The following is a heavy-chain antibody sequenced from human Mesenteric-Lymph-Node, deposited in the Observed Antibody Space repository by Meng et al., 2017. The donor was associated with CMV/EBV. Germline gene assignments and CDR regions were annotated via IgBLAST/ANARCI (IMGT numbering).Heavy chain of an antibody. D-gene: IGHD2/OR15-2a*01. CDR2: ISSSSRNI. J-gene: IGHJ6*02. CDR1: GFTFNVFS. CDR3: ARGPNGREYQLLYYGMDV. V-gene: IGHV3-21*01. Sequence: GGSLRLSCAASGFTFNVFSMNWVRQAPGKGLEWVSSISSSSRNIYYADSVKGRFTISRDNAKNSLYLQMNSLRDEDTAVYYCARGPNGREYQLLYYGMDVWGQGTTVTVSS.